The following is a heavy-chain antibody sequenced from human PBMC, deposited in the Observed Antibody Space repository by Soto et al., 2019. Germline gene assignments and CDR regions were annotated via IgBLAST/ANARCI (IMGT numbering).Heavy chain of an antibody. Sequence: SETLSLTCSVSGASISNFYWSWIRQSAGKGLEWIGRLYTRATTDYNPSLKSRVTMSSDASKNRVSLSLTSVTAADTAVYYCAKGGTYYFDSWGQGIVVTVSS. CDR1: GASISNFY. V-gene: IGHV4-4*07. J-gene: IGHJ4*02. CDR3: AKGGTYYFDS. CDR2: LYTRATT. D-gene: IGHD3-16*01.